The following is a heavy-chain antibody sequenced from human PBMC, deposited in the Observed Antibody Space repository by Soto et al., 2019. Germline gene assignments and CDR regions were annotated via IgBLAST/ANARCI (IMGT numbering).Heavy chain of an antibody. CDR3: ARRGLGAAGTAY. CDR1: SGSISSSYW. D-gene: IGHD6-13*01. V-gene: IGHV4-4*02. Sequence: QVQLQESGPGLVKPSGTLSLTCAVSSGSISSSYWWNWVRQPPGKGLEWIGEINHSGNTNYNPSLKGRVTISVDKSKSQFSLNLSSVTAADTAVYYCARRGLGAAGTAYWGQGTLVTVSS. CDR2: INHSGNT. J-gene: IGHJ4*02.